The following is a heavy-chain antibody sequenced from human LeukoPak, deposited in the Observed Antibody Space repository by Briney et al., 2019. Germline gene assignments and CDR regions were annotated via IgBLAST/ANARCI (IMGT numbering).Heavy chain of an antibody. CDR1: GFTFSTSS. V-gene: IGHV3-21*01. CDR3: ARGTGGWSDY. J-gene: IGHJ4*02. D-gene: IGHD6-19*01. CDR2: ITSSSLYI. Sequence: GGSLRLSCSASGFTFSTSSMNWVRQAPGKGLEWVSSITSSSLYIYYADSVKGRSTSYRDNAKNSLYLQMISLRAEDTAVYYCARGTGGWSDYWGQGTLVTVSS.